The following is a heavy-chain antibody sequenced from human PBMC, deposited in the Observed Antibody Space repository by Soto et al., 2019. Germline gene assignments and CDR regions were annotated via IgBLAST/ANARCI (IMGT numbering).Heavy chain of an antibody. CDR3: ARGDRMVRGVILFAY. D-gene: IGHD3-10*01. V-gene: IGHV1-69*02. CDR2: IIPILGIA. Sequence: QVQLVQSGAEVKKPGSSVKVSCKASGGTFSSYTISWVRQAPGQGLEWMGRIIPILGIANYAQKFQGRVTITADKSTSTAYMELSSLRSEDTAVYYCARGDRMVRGVILFAYWGQGTLVTVSS. CDR1: GGTFSSYT. J-gene: IGHJ4*02.